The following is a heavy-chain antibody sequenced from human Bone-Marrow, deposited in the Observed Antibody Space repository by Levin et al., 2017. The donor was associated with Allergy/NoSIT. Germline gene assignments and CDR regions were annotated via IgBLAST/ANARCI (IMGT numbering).Heavy chain of an antibody. D-gene: IGHD4-17*01. CDR1: GYNLTELS. V-gene: IGHV1-24*01. CDR3: ATPTTVTTTDYDSFYYGLDV. CDR2: FDPEDGEI. Sequence: AASVKVSCKVSGYNLTELSINWVRQAPAKGLEWMGGFDPEDGEIIYAQKFQGRVTMTEDTSTDTAYMEVVSLRSEDTAVYYCATPTTVTTTDYDSFYYGLDVWGQGTTVTVSS. J-gene: IGHJ6*02.